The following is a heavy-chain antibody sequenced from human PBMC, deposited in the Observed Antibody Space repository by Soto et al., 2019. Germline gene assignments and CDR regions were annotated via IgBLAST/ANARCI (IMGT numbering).Heavy chain of an antibody. CDR2: ISGSGGST. CDR3: AKDRATMTTAGSMDY. V-gene: IGHV3-23*01. Sequence: GGSLRLSCAASGFTFSSYAMGWVRQAPGKGLEWVSAISGSGGSTYYADSVKGRFTISRDNSKNTLYLQMNSLRAEDTAVYYCAKDRATMTTAGSMDYWGQGTLVTVSS. CDR1: GFTFSSYA. J-gene: IGHJ4*02. D-gene: IGHD4-17*01.